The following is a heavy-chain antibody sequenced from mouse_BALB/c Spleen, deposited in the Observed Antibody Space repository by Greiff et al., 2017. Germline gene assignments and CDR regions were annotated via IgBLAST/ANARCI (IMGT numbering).Heavy chain of an antibody. CDR2: INPSTGYT. CDR3: ARYDYEGMDY. D-gene: IGHD2-4*01. CDR1: GYTFTSYW. J-gene: IGHJ4*01. V-gene: IGHV1-7*01. Sequence: QVQLKQSGAELAKPGASVKMSCKASGYTFTSYWMHWVKQRPGQGLEWIGYINPSTGYTEYNQKFKDKATLTADKSSSTAYMQLSSLTSEDSAVYYCARYDYEGMDYWGQGTSVTVSS.